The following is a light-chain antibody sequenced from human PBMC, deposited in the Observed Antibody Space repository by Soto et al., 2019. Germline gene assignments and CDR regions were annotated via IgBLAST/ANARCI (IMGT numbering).Light chain of an antibody. CDR3: QQYGSSTT. J-gene: IGKJ1*01. CDR2: GAS. Sequence: EIVLTQSPATLSFSPGERATLSCRASQSVRSTYLAWYQQKPGQAPRLLIYGASSRATGIPDRFSGSGSGTDFTLTISRLEPEDFAVYYCQQYGSSTTFGQGTKVDI. CDR1: QSVRSTY. V-gene: IGKV3-20*01.